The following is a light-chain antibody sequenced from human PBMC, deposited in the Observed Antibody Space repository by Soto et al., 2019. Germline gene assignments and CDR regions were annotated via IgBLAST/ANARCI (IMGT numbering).Light chain of an antibody. CDR3: HQFYNSPFT. CDR2: SAA. V-gene: IGKV1-8*01. Sequence: AIRMTQSPSSLSASTGDRVTITCRASQAISTYVAWYQQEPGKAPKLLIYSAAILQDGVPARFSGRGSGTDFTLTISQLQSGDFATYYCHQFYNSPFTFGQGTKLEI. CDR1: QAISTY. J-gene: IGKJ2*01.